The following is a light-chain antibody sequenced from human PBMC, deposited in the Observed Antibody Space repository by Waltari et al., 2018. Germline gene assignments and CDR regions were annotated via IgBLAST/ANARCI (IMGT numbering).Light chain of an antibody. V-gene: IGLV2-14*03. CDR2: DVS. CDR3: SSYTSSSTPV. J-gene: IGLJ1*01. Sequence: QSALTQPASVSGSPGQSITISCPGTSSDVGGYNYVSWYQQHPAQAPKLMIYDVSNRPSGVSNRFSGSKSGNTASLTISGLQAEDEADYYCSSYTSSSTPVFGTGTKVTVL. CDR1: SSDVGGYNY.